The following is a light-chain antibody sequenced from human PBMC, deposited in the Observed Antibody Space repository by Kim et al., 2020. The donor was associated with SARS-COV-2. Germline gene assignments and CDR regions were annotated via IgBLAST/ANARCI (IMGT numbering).Light chain of an antibody. CDR2: DAS. V-gene: IGKV1-33*01. J-gene: IGKJ2*01. Sequence: ASVGDTVTISCQASQDIINYLTWYQHKPGKGPKLLIYDASNLETGVPSRFRGSGSGTQFTLTINSLQPEDIGTYYCQQYDSLPYNFGQGTKVDIK. CDR1: QDIINY. CDR3: QQYDSLPYN.